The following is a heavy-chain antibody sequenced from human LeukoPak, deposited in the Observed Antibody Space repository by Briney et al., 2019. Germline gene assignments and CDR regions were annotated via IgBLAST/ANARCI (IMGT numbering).Heavy chain of an antibody. CDR3: ARETSRSYLEDHDI. J-gene: IGHJ3*02. D-gene: IGHD1-26*01. V-gene: IGHV3-21*01. CDR2: ISSSSSYI. CDR1: GFTFSSYA. Sequence: PGRSLRLSCAASGFTFSSYAMNWVRQAPGKGLEWVSSISSSSSYIYYADSVKGRFTISRDNAKNSLYLQMNSLRAEDTAVYYCARETSRSYLEDHDIWGQGTMVTVSS.